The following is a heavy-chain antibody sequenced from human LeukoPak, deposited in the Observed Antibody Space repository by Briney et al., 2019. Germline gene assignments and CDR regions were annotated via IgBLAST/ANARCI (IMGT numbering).Heavy chain of an antibody. D-gene: IGHD5-12*01. Sequence: GGSLRLSCAASGFTFSSYAMSWVRQAPGQGLEWVAKMDQHGSQTHYADSVKGRFTISRDNAKSSMYLQMDSLRAEDTAVYYCARGHSGYDFALDIWGQGTMVTVSS. V-gene: IGHV3-7*01. CDR3: ARGHSGYDFALDI. J-gene: IGHJ3*02. CDR2: MDQHGSQT. CDR1: GFTFSSYA.